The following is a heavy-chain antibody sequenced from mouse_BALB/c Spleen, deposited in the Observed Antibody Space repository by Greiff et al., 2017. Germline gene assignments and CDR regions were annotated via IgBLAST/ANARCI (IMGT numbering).Heavy chain of an antibody. CDR3: ARVGIYYGNYDAMDY. V-gene: IGHV7-1*02. Sequence: DVKLVESGGGLVQPGGSLRLSCATSGFTFSDFYMEWVRQPPGKRLEWIAASRNKANDYTTEYSASVKGRFIVSRDTSQSILYLQMNALRAEDTAIYYCARVGIYYGNYDAMDYWGQGTSVTVSS. CDR1: GFTFSDFY. CDR2: SRNKANDYTT. D-gene: IGHD2-1*01. J-gene: IGHJ4*01.